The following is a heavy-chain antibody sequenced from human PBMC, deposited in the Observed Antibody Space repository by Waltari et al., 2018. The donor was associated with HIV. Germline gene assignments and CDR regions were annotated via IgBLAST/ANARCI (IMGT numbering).Heavy chain of an antibody. V-gene: IGHV4-34*01. CDR1: GGPLSGYY. J-gene: IGHJ4*02. Sequence: QVQLQQWGAALLKPSGTLSLTCAVHGGPLSGYYCSWFRQPQGKGLEWIGEINHSESTNYNPSLKSRVTISVDTSKNQFSLKLSSVTAADTAVYYCARERYCSGGSCSRDFDYWGQGTLVTVSS. D-gene: IGHD2-15*01. CDR3: ARERYCSGGSCSRDFDY. CDR2: INHSEST.